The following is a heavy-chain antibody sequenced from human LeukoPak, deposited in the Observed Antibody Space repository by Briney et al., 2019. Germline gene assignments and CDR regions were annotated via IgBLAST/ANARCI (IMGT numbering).Heavy chain of an antibody. V-gene: IGHV5-51*01. D-gene: IGHD6-6*01. CDR1: GYSFTSYW. Sequence: GESLKISCKSSGYSFTSYWIGWVRQMPGKGLEWMGIIYPGDSDTRYSPSFEGQVTISADNSISTAYLQWSILKASDTAMSYCARLSLEFDYWGQGTLVTVSS. J-gene: IGHJ4*02. CDR3: ARLSLEFDY. CDR2: IYPGDSDT.